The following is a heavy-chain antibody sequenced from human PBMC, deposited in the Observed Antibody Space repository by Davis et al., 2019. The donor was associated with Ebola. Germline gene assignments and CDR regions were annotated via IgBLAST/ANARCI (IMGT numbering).Heavy chain of an antibody. CDR2: ISAYNGNT. CDR3: ARDLTSYSSSSHY. CDR1: AYTFTSYG. D-gene: IGHD6-6*01. Sequence: ASAKVSCKASAYTFTSYGIIWVRQAPGQGLEWMGWISAYNGNTNYAQKLQGRVTMTTDTSTSTAYMELRSLRSDDTAVYYCARDLTSYSSSSHYWGQGTLVTVSS. V-gene: IGHV1-18*01. J-gene: IGHJ4*02.